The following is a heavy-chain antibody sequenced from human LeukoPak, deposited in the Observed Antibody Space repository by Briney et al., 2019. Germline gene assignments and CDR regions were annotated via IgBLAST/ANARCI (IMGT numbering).Heavy chain of an antibody. Sequence: GGSLRLSCAASGFTFSSYAMSWVRQAPGKGLEWVSAISGSGGSTYYADSVKGRFTISRDNSKNTLYLQMNSLRAEDTAVYYCARDIAAAGTYYFDYWGQGTLVTVSS. J-gene: IGHJ4*02. CDR3: ARDIAAAGTYYFDY. V-gene: IGHV3-23*01. CDR2: ISGSGGST. CDR1: GFTFSSYA. D-gene: IGHD6-13*01.